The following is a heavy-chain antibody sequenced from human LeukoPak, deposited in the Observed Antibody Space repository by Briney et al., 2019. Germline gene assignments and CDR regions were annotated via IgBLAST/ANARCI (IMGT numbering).Heavy chain of an antibody. J-gene: IGHJ4*02. V-gene: IGHV3-21*01. Sequence: GGSLRLSCAASGFTFSTYAMNWVRQAPGKGLEWVSSISSSSSYIYYADSVKGRFTISRDNAKNSLYLQMNSLRAEDTAVYYCASDRDYDFWSGSNWGQGTLVTVSS. D-gene: IGHD3-3*01. CDR3: ASDRDYDFWSGSN. CDR1: GFTFSTYA. CDR2: ISSSSSYI.